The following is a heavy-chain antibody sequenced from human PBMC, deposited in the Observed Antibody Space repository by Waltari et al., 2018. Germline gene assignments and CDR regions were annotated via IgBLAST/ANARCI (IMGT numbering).Heavy chain of an antibody. CDR2: IYTSGST. V-gene: IGHV4-4*07. D-gene: IGHD3-3*01. J-gene: IGHJ4*02. Sequence: QVQLQESGPGLVKPSETLSLTCTVSGGSISSSYWSWIRQPAGKGLEWIGRIYTSGSTNYNPSLKSRVTMSVDTSKNQFSLKLSSVTAADTAVYYCARVKSGRRFLEWLFDYWGQGTLVTVSS. CDR1: GGSISSSY. CDR3: ARVKSGRRFLEWLFDY.